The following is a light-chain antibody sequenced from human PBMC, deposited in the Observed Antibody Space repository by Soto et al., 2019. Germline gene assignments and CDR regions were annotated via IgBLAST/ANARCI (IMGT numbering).Light chain of an antibody. Sequence: DIQMTQSPSSLSASVGDRITITCRASPGISNYLAWYQQKSGKVPKLLIYAASTLQSGVPSRFSGSGSGTDFTLTISSLQPEDVATYYCQNFNSAPYTFGQGTKLEIK. CDR1: PGISNY. CDR2: AAS. CDR3: QNFNSAPYT. J-gene: IGKJ2*01. V-gene: IGKV1-27*01.